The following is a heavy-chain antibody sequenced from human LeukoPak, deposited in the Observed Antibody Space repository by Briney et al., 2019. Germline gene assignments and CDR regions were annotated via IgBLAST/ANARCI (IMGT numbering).Heavy chain of an antibody. V-gene: IGHV4-31*11. J-gene: IGHJ4*02. CDR3: ASPRRYFDWLFDY. CDR2: IYYSGST. CDR1: GGSISSGGYY. Sequence: SETLSLTCAVSGGSISSGGYYWSWIRQHPGKGLEWIGYIYYSGSTYYNPSLKSRVTISVDTSKNQFSLKLSSVTAADTAVYYCASPRRYFDWLFDYWGQGTLVTVSS. D-gene: IGHD3-9*01.